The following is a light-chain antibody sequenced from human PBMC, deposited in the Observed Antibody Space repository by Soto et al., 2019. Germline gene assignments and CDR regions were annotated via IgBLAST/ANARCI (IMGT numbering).Light chain of an antibody. CDR3: QQFNYSWK. CDR2: GAS. CDR1: HNIYSW. J-gene: IGKJ1*01. Sequence: DIQMTQSPSTLSASVGDRVTITCRASHNIYSWLAWYQQKPGKAPRLLIHGASTLESGVLSRFSGRGSGTEFTLSSSSLQPDDFATYYCQQFNYSWKVGQGTNVDIK. V-gene: IGKV1-5*01.